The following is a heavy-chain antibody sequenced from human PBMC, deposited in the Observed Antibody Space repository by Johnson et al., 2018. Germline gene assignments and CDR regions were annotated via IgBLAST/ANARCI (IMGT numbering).Heavy chain of an antibody. V-gene: IGHV3-23*04. CDR1: GFTFSSYA. Sequence: VQLVQSGGGLVQPGGSLRLSCAASGFTFSSYAMSWVRQAPGKGLEWVSTISGSGGSTYYADSVRGRFTISRDNSKNRRFLQMNSRRAEDTAVYFCAKAEDDYGSSGAFQHGGHGTLVTVSS. CDR2: ISGSGGST. CDR3: AKAEDDYGSSGAFQH. D-gene: IGHD3-22*01. J-gene: IGHJ1*01.